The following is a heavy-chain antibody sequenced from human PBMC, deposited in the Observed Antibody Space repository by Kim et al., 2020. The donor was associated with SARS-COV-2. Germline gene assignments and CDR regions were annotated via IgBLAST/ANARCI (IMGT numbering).Heavy chain of an antibody. CDR2: IRTDGSAT. CDR3: ARDSAVAGTYYSDY. J-gene: IGHJ4*02. D-gene: IGHD6-19*01. Sequence: GGSLRLSCAASGFIFSSYSMHWVRQTPGKGLVWVSRIRTDGSATKYADSVKGRFTISRDNAQNTLFLQMNSLRAEDTAFYYCARDSAVAGTYYSDYWGQG. CDR1: GFIFSSYS. V-gene: IGHV3-74*03.